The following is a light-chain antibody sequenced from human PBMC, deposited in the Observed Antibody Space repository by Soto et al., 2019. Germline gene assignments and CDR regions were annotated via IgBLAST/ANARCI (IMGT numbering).Light chain of an antibody. CDR2: GNS. CDR3: QSYASSLSGSV. CDR1: SSNIGAGYD. J-gene: IGLJ2*01. V-gene: IGLV1-40*01. Sequence: QSVLTQPPSVSGAPGQRVTISCPGSSSNIGAGYDVHWYQQLPGTAPKLLIYGNSNRPSGVPDRFSGSKSGTSASLAITGRQAEDEADYYCQSYASSLSGSVFGGGTKVTVL.